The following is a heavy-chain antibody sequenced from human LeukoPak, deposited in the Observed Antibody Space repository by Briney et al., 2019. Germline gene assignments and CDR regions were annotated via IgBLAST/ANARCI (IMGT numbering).Heavy chain of an antibody. Sequence: PGGSLRLSCAASGFTFSSYWMHWVRQAPGKGLVWVSRINSDGSSTSYADSVKGRFTISRDNAKNTLYLQMNSLRAEDTAVYYCARDGGDLYYGSGRHDYNWFDPWGQGTLVTVSS. CDR3: ARDGGDLYYGSGRHDYNWFDP. CDR1: GFTFSSYW. V-gene: IGHV3-74*01. J-gene: IGHJ5*02. D-gene: IGHD3-10*01. CDR2: INSDGSST.